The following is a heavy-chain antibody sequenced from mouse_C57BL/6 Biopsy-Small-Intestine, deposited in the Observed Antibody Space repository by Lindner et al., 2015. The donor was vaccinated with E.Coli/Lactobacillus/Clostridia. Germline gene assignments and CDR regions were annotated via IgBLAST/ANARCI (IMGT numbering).Heavy chain of an antibody. CDR3: ARTSYLDY. V-gene: IGHV1-54*01. J-gene: IGHJ2*01. Sequence: VQLQESGAELVRPGTSVKVSCRASGFAFTTYLIEWVKQRPGQGLEWIGVINPGSGSTNYNEKFKGKATLTADKTSSTAYMQLSSLTSEDSAVYFCARTSYLDYWGQGTTLTVSS. CDR1: GFAFTTYL. CDR2: INPGSGST.